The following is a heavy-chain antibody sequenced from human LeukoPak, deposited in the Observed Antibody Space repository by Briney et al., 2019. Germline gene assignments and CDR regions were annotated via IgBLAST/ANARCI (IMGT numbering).Heavy chain of an antibody. J-gene: IGHJ4*02. CDR3: ARISYESRGYYDY. D-gene: IGHD3-22*01. CDR2: ISSDGSST. V-gene: IGHV3-74*01. Sequence: GGFLRLSCAASGFTFSSYWMHWVRQAPGEGLVWVSRISSDGSSTTFADSVKGRFTISRDNAKNTLYLQMNSLRAEDTAVYYCARISYESRGYYDYWGQGTLVTVSS. CDR1: GFTFSSYW.